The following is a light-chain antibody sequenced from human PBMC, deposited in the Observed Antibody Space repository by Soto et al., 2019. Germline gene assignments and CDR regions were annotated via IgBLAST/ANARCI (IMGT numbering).Light chain of an antibody. Sequence: EIVLTQSPGTLSLSPGERATLSCRASQTISSTFLAWYRQRPGQAPRLLIYVASSRATGITDRFSGSGSGTYFTLTISRLEPEDFAVYYCQQFGLSPTFGGGTKVEIK. J-gene: IGKJ4*01. CDR1: QTISSTF. V-gene: IGKV3-20*01. CDR3: QQFGLSPT. CDR2: VAS.